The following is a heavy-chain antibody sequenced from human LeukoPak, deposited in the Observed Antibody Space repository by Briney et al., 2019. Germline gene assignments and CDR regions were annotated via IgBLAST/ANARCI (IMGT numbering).Heavy chain of an antibody. V-gene: IGHV3-23*01. J-gene: IGHJ4*02. CDR1: GFTFSSYG. D-gene: IGHD3-22*01. Sequence: GGSLRLSCAASGFTFSSYGMSWVRQAPGKGLEWVSAISGSGGSTYYADSVKGRFTISRDNSKNTLYLQMNSLRAEDTAVYYCAKDDVHDSTEFDYWGQGTLVTVSS. CDR3: AKDDVHDSTEFDY. CDR2: ISGSGGST.